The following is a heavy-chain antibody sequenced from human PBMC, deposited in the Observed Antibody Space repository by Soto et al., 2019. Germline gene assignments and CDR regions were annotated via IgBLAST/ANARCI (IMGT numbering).Heavy chain of an antibody. D-gene: IGHD3-3*01. CDR3: ARGIKGFDFWSGYAHYYYYGMDV. CDR2: IIPIFGTA. V-gene: IGHV1-69*13. J-gene: IGHJ6*02. CDR1: GGTFSSYA. Sequence: SVKVSCKASGGTFSSYAISWVRQAPGQGLEWMGGIIPIFGTANYAQKFQGRVTITADESTSTAYMELSSLRSEDTAVYYCARGIKGFDFWSGYAHYYYYGMDVWGQGTTVTVSS.